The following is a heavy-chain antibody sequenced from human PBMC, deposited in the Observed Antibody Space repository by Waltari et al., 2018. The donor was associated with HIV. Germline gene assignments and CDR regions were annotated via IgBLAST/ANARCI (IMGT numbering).Heavy chain of an antibody. CDR3: ARLPPVAARPHPIGWFDP. Sequence: QLQLQESGPGLVKPSETLSLTCTVSGGSISSSSYYWGWIRQPPGKGLEWIGSIYYSGSTYKNPTLKSRVTISVDTSKNQFSLKLSSVTAADTAVYYCARLPPVAARPHPIGWFDPWGQGTLVTVSS. V-gene: IGHV4-39*01. J-gene: IGHJ5*02. CDR1: GGSISSSSYY. CDR2: IYYSGST. D-gene: IGHD6-6*01.